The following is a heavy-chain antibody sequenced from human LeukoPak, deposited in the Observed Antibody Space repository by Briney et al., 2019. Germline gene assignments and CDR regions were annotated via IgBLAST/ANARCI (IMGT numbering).Heavy chain of an antibody. V-gene: IGHV3-23*01. Sequence: GGSLRLSCEASGFTFGSNALSWVRQAPGKGLGWVSSISGSGGSTYYADSVKGRFTISRDNSKNTLYLQMNSLRAEDTAIYYCSTSFYFDYWGQGTLVTVSS. J-gene: IGHJ4*02. D-gene: IGHD2-2*01. CDR1: GFTFGSNA. CDR2: ISGSGGST. CDR3: STSFYFDY.